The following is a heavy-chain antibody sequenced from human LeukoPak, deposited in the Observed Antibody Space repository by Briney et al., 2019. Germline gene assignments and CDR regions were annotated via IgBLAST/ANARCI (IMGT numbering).Heavy chain of an antibody. D-gene: IGHD6-13*01. CDR3: ARYGFSSSWQGGWHAFDI. CDR2: INPTVGDT. V-gene: IGHV1-46*01. J-gene: IGHJ3*02. CDR1: GYTLTSYY. Sequence: GASVKVSCKASGYTLTSYYMHWVRQAPGQGLEWMGIINPTVGDTIYAQKFQGRVTMSRDKSTSTVYMELSSLRSDDTAVYYCARYGFSSSWQGGWHAFDIWGQGTMVTVSS.